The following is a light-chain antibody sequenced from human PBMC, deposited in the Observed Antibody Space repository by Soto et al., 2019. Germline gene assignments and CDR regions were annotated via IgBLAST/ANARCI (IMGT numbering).Light chain of an antibody. CDR1: QSIASSY. CDR2: GTS. CDR3: QHYGTSPFT. J-gene: IGKJ3*01. V-gene: IGKV3-20*01. Sequence: ELVLTQSPGTLSLSPGERATLSCRASQSIASSYLTWYQQRPGQAPRLLVSGTSTRATGIPDRFGGSGSGTDFSLTISRLEPEYVAVYYCQHYGTSPFTFGPGTKVHIK.